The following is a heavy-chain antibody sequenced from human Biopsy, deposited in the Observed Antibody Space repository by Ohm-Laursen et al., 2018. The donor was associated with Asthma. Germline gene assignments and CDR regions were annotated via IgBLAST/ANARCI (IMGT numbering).Heavy chain of an antibody. V-gene: IGHV3-30-3*01. CDR1: RFTYD. CDR3: AREGVAGTHIED. Sequence: SSLRLSCTASRFTYDMHWVRQAPGKGLEWVAVISYDGSSIYYADSVKGRFTISRDNSKNTLSLQMNSLTAEDTAVYYCAREGVAGTHIEDWGQGTLVTVSS. J-gene: IGHJ4*02. CDR2: ISYDGSSI. D-gene: IGHD6-19*01.